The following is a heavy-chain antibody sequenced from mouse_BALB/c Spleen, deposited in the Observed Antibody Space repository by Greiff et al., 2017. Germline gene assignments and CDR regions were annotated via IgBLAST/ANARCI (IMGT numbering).Heavy chain of an antibody. CDR1: GYTFSSYW. D-gene: IGHD2-2*01. J-gene: IGHJ4*01. Sequence: VKLMESGAELMKPGASVKISCKATGYTFSSYWIEWVKQRPGHGLEWIGEILPGSGSTNYNEKFKGKATFTADTSSNTAYMQLSSLTSEDSAVYYCARNYYGYDAYAMDYWGQGTSVTVSS. CDR3: ARNYYGYDAYAMDY. CDR2: ILPGSGST. V-gene: IGHV1-9*01.